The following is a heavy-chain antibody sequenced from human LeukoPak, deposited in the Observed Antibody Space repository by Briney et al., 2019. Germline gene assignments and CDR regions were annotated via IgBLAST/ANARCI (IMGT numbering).Heavy chain of an antibody. CDR2: INPNSGTI. CDR1: GYTFTDYY. Sequence: APVKVSCKASGYTFTDYYVGWVRQAPGQGLEWMGWINPNSGTINYGQKFQGRVTMTRDTSISAAYMELSELTSDDTAVYYCARGGLRSGLSSWGQGTQVTVSS. D-gene: IGHD3-3*01. CDR3: ARGGLRSGLSS. J-gene: IGHJ4*02. V-gene: IGHV1-2*02.